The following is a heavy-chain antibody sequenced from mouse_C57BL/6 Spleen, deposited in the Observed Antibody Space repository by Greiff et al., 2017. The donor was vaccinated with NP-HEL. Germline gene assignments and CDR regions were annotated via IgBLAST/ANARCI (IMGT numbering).Heavy chain of an antibody. CDR3: ARGGSYFDY. D-gene: IGHD3-1*01. J-gene: IGHJ2*01. CDR1: GYTFTDYY. CDR2: INPNNGGT. Sequence: EVQLQQSGPELVKPGASVKISCKASGYTFTDYYMNWVKQSHGKSLEWIGDINPNNGGTSYNQKFKGKATLTVDQSSSTAYMELRSLTSEDSAVYYCARGGSYFDYWGQGTTLTVSS. V-gene: IGHV1-26*01.